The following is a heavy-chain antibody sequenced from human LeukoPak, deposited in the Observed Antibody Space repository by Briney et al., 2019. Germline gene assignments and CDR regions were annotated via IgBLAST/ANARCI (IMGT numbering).Heavy chain of an antibody. V-gene: IGHV1-18*04. CDR2: IRAYNGNT. J-gene: IGHJ4*02. Sequence: GASVKVSCKASGYTFTSYGISWVRQAPGQGLEGMGWIRAYNGNTNYAQKLQGRFTMTTDTSTSTAYMELRSLRSDDTAVYYCARQAYSYPFDYWGQGTLVTVSS. CDR1: GYTFTSYG. D-gene: IGHD5-18*01. CDR3: ARQAYSYPFDY.